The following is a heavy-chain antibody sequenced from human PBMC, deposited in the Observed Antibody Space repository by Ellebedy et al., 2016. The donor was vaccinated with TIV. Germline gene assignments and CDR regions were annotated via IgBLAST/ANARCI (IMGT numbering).Heavy chain of an antibody. CDR1: GFTLSNYA. V-gene: IGHV3-30-3*01. CDR3: ARGGRPSQTTVVTLDY. Sequence: GGSLRLXCAASGFTLSNYAMHWVRQAPGKGLEWVAVISHDGSKKYYADSVQGRFTISRDNSKNTLYLQMSSLRAEDTAVYYCARGGRPSQTTVVTLDYWGQGTLVTVSS. D-gene: IGHD4-23*01. J-gene: IGHJ4*02. CDR2: ISHDGSKK.